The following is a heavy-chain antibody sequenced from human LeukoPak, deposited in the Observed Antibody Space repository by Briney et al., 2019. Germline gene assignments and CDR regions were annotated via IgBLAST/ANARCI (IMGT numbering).Heavy chain of an antibody. J-gene: IGHJ4*02. CDR3: ASHPGRAGYYFDY. CDR1: GFPFSSYS. D-gene: IGHD2-15*01. V-gene: IGHV3-48*04. CDR2: ITNSGTTI. Sequence: AGGSLRLSCAASGFPFSSYSMNWVRQAPGKGLEWVSYITNSGTTIYYADSVKGRFTISRDNAKNSLYLQMNSLRAEDTAVYYCASHPGRAGYYFDYWGQGTLVTVSS.